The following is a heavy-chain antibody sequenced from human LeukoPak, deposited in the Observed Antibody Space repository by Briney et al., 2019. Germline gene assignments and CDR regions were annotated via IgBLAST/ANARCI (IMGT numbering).Heavy chain of an antibody. CDR1: AASPSTYY. CDR3: ARLKMGAYFVL. CDR2: IIYTGDS. V-gene: IGHV4-59*08. D-gene: IGHD3-16*01. Sequence: SETLSLTSPVSAASPSTYYWRCIRPTPGQGLEVVGYIIYTGDSAYSPSLKSRVTISLDTSKNQFSLKLRSLTAADTAVYYCARLKMGAYFVLWGRSTLVTVSS. J-gene: IGHJ2*01.